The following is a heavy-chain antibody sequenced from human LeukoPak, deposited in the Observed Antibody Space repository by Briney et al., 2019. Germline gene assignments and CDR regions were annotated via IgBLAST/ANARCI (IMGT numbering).Heavy chain of an antibody. D-gene: IGHD5-24*01. V-gene: IGHV3-21*01. CDR1: GFTFTTYS. CDR3: ARDFRPKLDGSSPPYHSAY. Sequence: GGSLRLSCAAFGFTFTTYSMNWVRQAPGKGLEWVSSISSSGSYIYYADSVKGRFTISRDNAKNSMYLQMNSLTAEDTAVYYCARDFRPKLDGSSPPYHSAYWGQEPWSPSP. CDR2: ISSSGSYI. J-gene: IGHJ4*01.